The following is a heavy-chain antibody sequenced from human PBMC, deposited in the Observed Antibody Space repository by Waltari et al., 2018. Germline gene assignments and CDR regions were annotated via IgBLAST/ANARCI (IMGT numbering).Heavy chain of an antibody. CDR1: GFTFGTYA. CDR3: AKSLYSGKTE. D-gene: IGHD4-4*01. CDR2: ISGRGTST. V-gene: IGHV3-23*01. Sequence: EVQLLESGGGLVQPGGSLRPSCAVYGFTFGTYAMSWVRQAPGKGLECVSGISGRGTSTSYADSVKGRFTSSGDTSKNTRYRQMNGLRADDTAVYYCAKSLYSGKTEWGQGTLVTVSS. J-gene: IGHJ4*02.